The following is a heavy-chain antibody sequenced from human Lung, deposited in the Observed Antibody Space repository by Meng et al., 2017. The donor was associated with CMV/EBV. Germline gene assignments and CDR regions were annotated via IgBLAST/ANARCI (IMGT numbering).Heavy chain of an antibody. CDR2: INHSGST. Sequence: SQTLXLTXAVYGGSFSGYYWSWIRQPPGKGLEWIGEINHSGSTNYNPSLKSRVTISVDTSKNQFSLKLSSVTAADTAVYYCARGYIVVVPAAMLRSGLYGMDVXGQGXTVTFSS. D-gene: IGHD2-2*01. V-gene: IGHV4-34*01. J-gene: IGHJ6*02. CDR1: GGSFSGYY. CDR3: ARGYIVVVPAAMLRSGLYGMDV.